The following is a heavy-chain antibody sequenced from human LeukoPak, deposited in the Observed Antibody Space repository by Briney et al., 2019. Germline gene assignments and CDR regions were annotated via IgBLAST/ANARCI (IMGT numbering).Heavy chain of an antibody. CDR3: ARAYGDPRYFDL. V-gene: IGHV1-3*01. D-gene: IGHD4-17*01. CDR2: INAGNGNT. Sequence: ASVKVSCKASGYTFTSYAMHWVRQAPGQWLEWMGWINAGNGNTKYSQKFQGRVTITRDTSASTAYMELSSLRSEDTAVYYCARAYGDPRYFDLWGRGTLVTVSS. CDR1: GYTFTSYA. J-gene: IGHJ2*01.